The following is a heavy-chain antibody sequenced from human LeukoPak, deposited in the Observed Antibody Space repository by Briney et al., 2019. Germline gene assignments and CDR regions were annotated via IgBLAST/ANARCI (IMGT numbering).Heavy chain of an antibody. V-gene: IGHV4-38-2*02. Sequence: PSETLSLTCTVSGYSISSGYYWGWIRPPPGKGLEWIGSIYHSGSTYYNPSLKSRVTISVDTSKNQFSLKLSSVTAADTAVYYCARTDSSGYWQIDYWGQGTLVTVSS. D-gene: IGHD3-22*01. CDR1: GYSISSGYY. CDR2: IYHSGST. CDR3: ARTDSSGYWQIDY. J-gene: IGHJ4*02.